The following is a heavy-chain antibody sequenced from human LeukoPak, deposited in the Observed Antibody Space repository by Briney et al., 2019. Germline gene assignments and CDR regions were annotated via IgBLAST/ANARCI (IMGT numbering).Heavy chain of an antibody. D-gene: IGHD3-10*01. CDR3: ARAYYYGSGTFDI. CDR2: IYYTGST. Sequence: SETLSLTRTVSGGSISPYYWSWIRQPPGKGLGWIGYIYYTGSTYYNPSLKSRVTISIDTSKNQFSLKLTSVTAADTAVYYCARAYYYGSGTFDIWGQGTMVTVSS. J-gene: IGHJ3*02. V-gene: IGHV4-59*01. CDR1: GGSISPYY.